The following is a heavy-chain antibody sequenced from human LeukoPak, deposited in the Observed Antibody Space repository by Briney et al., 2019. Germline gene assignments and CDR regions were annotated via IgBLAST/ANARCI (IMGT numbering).Heavy chain of an antibody. Sequence: PGGSLRLSCAASGFTFSSYWMHWVRHAPGKGLVWVSRINSDGSSTSYADSVKGRFTISRDNAKNTLYLQMNSLRAEDTAVYYCARDTGYSSGWYLSDLDYWGQGTLVTVSS. D-gene: IGHD6-19*01. CDR2: INSDGSST. CDR1: GFTFSSYW. CDR3: ARDTGYSSGWYLSDLDY. V-gene: IGHV3-74*01. J-gene: IGHJ4*02.